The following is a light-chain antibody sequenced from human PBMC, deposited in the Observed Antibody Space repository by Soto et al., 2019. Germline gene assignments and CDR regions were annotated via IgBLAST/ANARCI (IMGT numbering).Light chain of an antibody. CDR3: QHCYDTLS. V-gene: IGKV1-39*01. J-gene: IGKJ4*01. Sequence: IEMTQSPSSLSASVGDRVTITCRACHGIISYLSWYQQKPGKAPKLLIYAATTLQSGVPSRFSSSCSGTEFAHTISSLLPGYSAAYYCQHCYDTLSVGGGTKVVIK. CDR2: AAT. CDR1: HGIISY.